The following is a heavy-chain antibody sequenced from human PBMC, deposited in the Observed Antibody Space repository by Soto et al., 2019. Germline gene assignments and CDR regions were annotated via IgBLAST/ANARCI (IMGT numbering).Heavy chain of an antibody. CDR3: AREMRARVYFDY. V-gene: IGHV3-30-3*01. Sequence: QVQLVESGGGVVQPGRFLRLSCAASGFTFSTHAMHWVRQAPGKGLEWVAVISYDGSNKYYADSVKGRFTISRDNSKNTLYLQMDSLRAEDTAVYHCAREMRARVYFDYWGQGTLVTVSS. CDR2: ISYDGSNK. J-gene: IGHJ4*02. D-gene: IGHD3-10*01. CDR1: GFTFSTHA.